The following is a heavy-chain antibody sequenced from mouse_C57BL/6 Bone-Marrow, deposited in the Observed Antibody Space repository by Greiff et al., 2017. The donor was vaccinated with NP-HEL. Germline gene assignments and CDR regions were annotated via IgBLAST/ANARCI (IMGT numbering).Heavy chain of an antibody. CDR1: GYTFTSYW. V-gene: IGHV1-64*01. CDR3: ARREAYGPWFAY. Sequence: VQLQQPGAELVKPGASVKLSCKASGYTFTSYWMHWVKQRPGQGLEWIGMIHPNSGSTNYNEKFKSKATLTVDKSSSTAYMQLSSLTSEDSAVYYCARREAYGPWFAYWGQGTLVTVSA. CDR2: IHPNSGST. J-gene: IGHJ3*01. D-gene: IGHD1-1*01.